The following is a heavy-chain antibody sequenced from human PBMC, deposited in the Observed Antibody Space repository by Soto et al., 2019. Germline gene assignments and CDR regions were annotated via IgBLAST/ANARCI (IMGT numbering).Heavy chain of an antibody. D-gene: IGHD6-19*01. J-gene: IGHJ4*02. CDR3: AREAALYSSGWYGFVGTSNPDY. Sequence: PGGSLRLSCAASGFTFSSYSMNWVRQAPGKGLEWVSSISSSSSYIYYADSVKGRFTISRDNAKNSLYLQMNSLRAEDTAVYYCAREAALYSSGWYGFVGTSNPDYWGQGTLVTVSS. CDR1: GFTFSSYS. CDR2: ISSSSSYI. V-gene: IGHV3-21*01.